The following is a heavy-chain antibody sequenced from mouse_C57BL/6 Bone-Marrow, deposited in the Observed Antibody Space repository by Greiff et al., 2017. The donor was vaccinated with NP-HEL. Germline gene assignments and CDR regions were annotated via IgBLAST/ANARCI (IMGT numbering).Heavy chain of an antibody. D-gene: IGHD5-1*01. J-gene: IGHJ4*01. CDR3: ARPHPESNYAMDY. Sequence: EVQLVESGGDLVKPGGSLKLSCAASGFTFSSYGMSWVRQTPDKRLEWVATISSGGSYTYYPDSVKGRFTISRDNAKNTQYLQMSSLKSEDTAKYYCARPHPESNYAMDYWGQGTSVTVSS. CDR2: ISSGGSYT. V-gene: IGHV5-6*01. CDR1: GFTFSSYG.